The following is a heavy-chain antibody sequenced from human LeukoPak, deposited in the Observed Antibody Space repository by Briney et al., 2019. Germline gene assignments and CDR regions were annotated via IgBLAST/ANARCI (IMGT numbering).Heavy chain of an antibody. CDR3: ARETTVTTTSSFDY. CDR2: ISYDGSNR. Sequence: PGGSLRLSCAASGFTFSSYAIHWVRQAPGKGLEWVAVISYDGSNRYYADSVKGRFTISRDNSESTLFLQMNSLRAEDTAVYYCARETTVTTTSSFDYWGQGTLVTVSS. CDR1: GFTFSSYA. V-gene: IGHV3-30*04. D-gene: IGHD4-17*01. J-gene: IGHJ4*02.